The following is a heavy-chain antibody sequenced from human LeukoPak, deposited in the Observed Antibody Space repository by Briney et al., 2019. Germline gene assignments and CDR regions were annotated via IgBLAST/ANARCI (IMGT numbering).Heavy chain of an antibody. J-gene: IGHJ4*02. V-gene: IGHV3-64D*09. CDR1: GFTFSSYA. Sequence: GGSLRLSCSASGFTFSSYAMHWVRQAPGKGLEYVSAISSNGGSTYYADSLKGRFTISRDNSKNTLYLQMSGLRVEDTAVYYCVITSATGPLDYWGQGTLVTVSS. CDR2: ISSNGGST. CDR3: VITSATGPLDY. D-gene: IGHD6-6*01.